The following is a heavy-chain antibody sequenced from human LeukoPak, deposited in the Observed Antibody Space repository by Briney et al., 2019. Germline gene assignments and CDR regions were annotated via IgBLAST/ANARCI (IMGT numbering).Heavy chain of an antibody. Sequence: PGGSLRLSCAASGFPFSNYGMNWVRQAPGKGLEWVSFTDTSGKYIYYGDSVKGRFTISRDNAKNLLFLQMNGLRAEDTAVYYCARGRSITLLRGVAMSDGFGIWGQGAMVAVSS. CDR1: GFPFSNYG. D-gene: IGHD3-10*01. CDR2: TDTSGKYI. V-gene: IGHV3-21*06. CDR3: ARGRSITLLRGVAMSDGFGI. J-gene: IGHJ3*02.